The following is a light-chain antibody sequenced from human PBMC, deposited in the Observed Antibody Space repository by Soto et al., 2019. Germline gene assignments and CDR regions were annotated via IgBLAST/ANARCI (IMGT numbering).Light chain of an antibody. CDR1: SSDVGGYNY. Sequence: QSALTQPRSVSGSPGQSVTIYCTRTSSDVGGYNYVSWYQQHPGKAPKLMIYDVSQRPSGVPDRFSGSKSGNTASLTISGLQSEDEADYYCCAYAGTYTVFGGGTKLTVL. CDR3: CAYAGTYTV. CDR2: DVS. V-gene: IGLV2-11*01. J-gene: IGLJ2*01.